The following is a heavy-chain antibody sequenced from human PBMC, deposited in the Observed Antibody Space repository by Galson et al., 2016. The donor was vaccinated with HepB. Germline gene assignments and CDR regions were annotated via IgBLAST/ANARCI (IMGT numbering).Heavy chain of an antibody. CDR3: ARGLIVVAPPAFDF. CDR1: GYTFTNYY. D-gene: IGHD2-21*01. Sequence: SVKVSCKASGYTFTNYYMHWIRQAPGQGLQWMGVVNPTGGSTDYAQQFQGRITMTRDSSTDTVYMELSSLSSEDTAVYYCARGLIVVAPPAFDFWGQGTMVSVSS. J-gene: IGHJ3*01. V-gene: IGHV1-46*01. CDR2: VNPTGGST.